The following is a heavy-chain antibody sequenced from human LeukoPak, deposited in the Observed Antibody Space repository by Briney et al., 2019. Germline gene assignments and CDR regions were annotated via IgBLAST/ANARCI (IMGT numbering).Heavy chain of an antibody. CDR1: GYTFTDHY. Sequence: GASVKVSCKASGYTFTDHYMYWVRQAPGQGLEWMGWINPNSGGTNYAQKFQGRVTMTRDTSISTAYMELSRLRSDDTAVYYCAGDLDCSGTSCYYYYGMDVWGQGTTVTVSS. J-gene: IGHJ6*02. CDR2: INPNSGGT. D-gene: IGHD2-2*01. CDR3: AGDLDCSGTSCYYYYGMDV. V-gene: IGHV1-2*02.